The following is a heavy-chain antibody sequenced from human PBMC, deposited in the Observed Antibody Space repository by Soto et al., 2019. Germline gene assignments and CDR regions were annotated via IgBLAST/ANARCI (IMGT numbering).Heavy chain of an antibody. D-gene: IGHD6-13*01. CDR2: ISGSGGAT. CDR1: GFIPSSYA. CDR3: AKDAIMVSSSFNYCDF. V-gene: IGHV3-23*01. J-gene: IGHJ4*02. Sequence: VGSLRLSCVVSGFIPSSYAMSWVRQAPGKGLEWVSGISGSGGATSYADSVKGRFTISRDNSKNTLYLQMNSLSAEDTAIYYCAKDAIMVSSSFNYCDFWGQGALVTVSS.